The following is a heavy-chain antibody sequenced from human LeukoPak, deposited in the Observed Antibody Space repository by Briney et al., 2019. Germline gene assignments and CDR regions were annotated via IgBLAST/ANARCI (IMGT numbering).Heavy chain of an antibody. V-gene: IGHV5-51*01. Sequence: GESLKISCKGSGYSFTSYWIGWVRQMPGKGLEWMGIIYPGDSDTRYRPSFQGQVTISADKSISTAYLQWSSLKAADTAMYYCARSYGDYADYYYGMDVWGQGTTVTVSS. CDR1: GYSFTSYW. D-gene: IGHD4-17*01. CDR2: IYPGDSDT. J-gene: IGHJ6*02. CDR3: ARSYGDYADYYYGMDV.